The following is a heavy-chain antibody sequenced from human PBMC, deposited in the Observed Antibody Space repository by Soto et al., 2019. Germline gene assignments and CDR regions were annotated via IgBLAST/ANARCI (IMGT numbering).Heavy chain of an antibody. J-gene: IGHJ2*01. CDR3: ARHQGKVLRLLEWLSSGYFDL. Sequence: QLQLQESGPGLVKPSETLSLTCTVSGGSISSSSYYWGWIRQPPGKGLEWIGSIYYSGSTYYNPSLKSRVNISGATSKSQYSLKLSSVTAADTAVYYCARHQGKVLRLLEWLSSGYFDLWGRGTLVTVSS. CDR1: GGSISSSSYY. D-gene: IGHD3-3*01. V-gene: IGHV4-39*01. CDR2: IYYSGST.